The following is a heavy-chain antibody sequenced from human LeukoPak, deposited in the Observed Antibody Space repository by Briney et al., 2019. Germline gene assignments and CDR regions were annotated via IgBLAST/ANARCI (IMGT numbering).Heavy chain of an antibody. V-gene: IGHV4-59*01. J-gene: IGHJ5*02. D-gene: IGHD4-17*01. CDR3: ARYYGGYLWTGGWFDP. CDR1: GDSIRSYY. Sequence: SETLSPTCTVSGDSIRSYYWSWIRQPPGKGLEWIGYIYYSGSTNYNPSLKSRVTISVDTSKNQFSLKLSSVTAADTAVYYCARYYGGYLWTGGWFDPWGQGTLVTVSS. CDR2: IYYSGST.